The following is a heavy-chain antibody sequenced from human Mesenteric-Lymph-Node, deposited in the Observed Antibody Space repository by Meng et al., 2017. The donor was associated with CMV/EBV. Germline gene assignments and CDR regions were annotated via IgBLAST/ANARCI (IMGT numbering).Heavy chain of an antibody. CDR2: IRQDGGEK. D-gene: IGHD6-19*01. CDR1: GFAFSSYG. Sequence: GESLKISCAASGFAFSSYGMLWVRQAPGKGLEWVANIRQDGGEKYYVDSVKGRFTISRDNAKNSLYLQMNSLRAEDTAVYYCARDYSVTGWPPDYWGQGTLVTVSS. V-gene: IGHV3-7*01. CDR3: ARDYSVTGWPPDY. J-gene: IGHJ4*02.